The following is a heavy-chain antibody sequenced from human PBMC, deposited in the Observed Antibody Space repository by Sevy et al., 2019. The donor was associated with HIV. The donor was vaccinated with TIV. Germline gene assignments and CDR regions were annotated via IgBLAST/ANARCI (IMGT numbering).Heavy chain of an antibody. D-gene: IGHD6-19*01. V-gene: IGHV3-9*01. CDR3: AKDTSRVVAGTGYFDY. Sequence: GGSLRLSCEASGFTFEDSAMHWVRQAPGKGLEWVSGISWNSATRGYADSVKGRFTISRDNAKNSLYLQMNSLRTEDTALYYCAKDTSRVVAGTGYFDYWGQGTLVTVSS. J-gene: IGHJ4*02. CDR1: GFTFEDSA. CDR2: ISWNSATR.